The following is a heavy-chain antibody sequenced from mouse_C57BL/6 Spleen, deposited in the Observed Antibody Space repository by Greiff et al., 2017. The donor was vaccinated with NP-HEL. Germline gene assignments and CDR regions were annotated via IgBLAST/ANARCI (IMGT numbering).Heavy chain of an antibody. D-gene: IGHD4-1*01. CDR1: GYTFTSYW. Sequence: QVQLQQPGAELVKPGASVKLSCKASGYTFTSYWMQWVKQRPGQGLEWIGEIDPSDSYTNYNQKFKGKATLTVDTSSSTAYMQLSSLTSEDSAVYYCARSSGMRNAMDYWGQGTSVTVSS. V-gene: IGHV1-50*01. CDR2: IDPSDSYT. CDR3: ARSSGMRNAMDY. J-gene: IGHJ4*01.